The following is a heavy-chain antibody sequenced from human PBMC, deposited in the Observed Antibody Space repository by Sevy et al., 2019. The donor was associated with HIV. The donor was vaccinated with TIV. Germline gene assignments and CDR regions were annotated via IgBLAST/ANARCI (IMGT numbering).Heavy chain of an antibody. D-gene: IGHD3-16*01. J-gene: IGHJ4*02. Sequence: LTCATSGFTFTSYTMNWVRQAPGKGLEWVSSISYSAEYIYYADSVKGRFTISRDNAKNSLFLQMNSLRVEDTAVYYCARDEGGYDPLDYWGQGTLVTVSS. CDR1: GFTFTSYT. V-gene: IGHV3-21*01. CDR3: ARDEGGYDPLDY. CDR2: ISYSAEYI.